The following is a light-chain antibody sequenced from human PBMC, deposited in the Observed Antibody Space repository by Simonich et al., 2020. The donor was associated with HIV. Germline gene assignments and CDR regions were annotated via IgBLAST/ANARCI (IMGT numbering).Light chain of an antibody. J-gene: IGLJ2*01. Sequence: LTQPPSVSVAPGKTARITCGGNNIGSKSVHWYQQHPGKAPKLMIYDVTKRPSGVSNRVSASKSGNTASLTISGLQTEDEADYYCCSYARRSTLVFGGGTKLTVL. V-gene: IGLV2-23*02. CDR3: CSYARRSTLV. CDR2: DVT. CDR1: NIGSKS.